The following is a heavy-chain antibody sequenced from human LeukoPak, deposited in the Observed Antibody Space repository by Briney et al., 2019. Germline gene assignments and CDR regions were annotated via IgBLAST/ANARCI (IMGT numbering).Heavy chain of an antibody. V-gene: IGHV3-23*01. CDR3: ALIAGGATRGPFDY. Sequence: GGSLRLSCAASGFTFSSYAMSWVRQAPGKGLEWVSAISGSGCSTYYADSVKGRFTISRDNSKNTLYLQMNSLRAEDTAVYYCALIAGGATRGPFDYWGQGTLVTVSS. CDR1: GFTFSSYA. J-gene: IGHJ4*02. D-gene: IGHD1-26*01. CDR2: ISGSGCST.